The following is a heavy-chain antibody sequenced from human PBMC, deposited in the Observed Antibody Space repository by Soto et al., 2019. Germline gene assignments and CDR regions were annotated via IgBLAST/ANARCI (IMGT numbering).Heavy chain of an antibody. D-gene: IGHD6-19*01. CDR1: GFTFSSYW. V-gene: IGHV3-74*01. CDR3: ACGIAVAGMVPLVY. CDR2: INSDGSST. J-gene: IGHJ4*02. Sequence: EVQLVESGGGLVQPGGSLRLSCAASGFTFSSYWMHWVRQAPGKGLVWVSRINSDGSSTSYADSVKGRFTISRDNAKNTLYLQMNSLRAEDTAVYYCACGIAVAGMVPLVYWGQGTLVTVSS.